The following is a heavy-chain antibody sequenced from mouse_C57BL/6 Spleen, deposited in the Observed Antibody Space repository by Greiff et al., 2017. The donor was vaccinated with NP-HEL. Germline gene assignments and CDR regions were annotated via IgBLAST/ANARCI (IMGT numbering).Heavy chain of an antibody. CDR2: ISYDGSN. CDR1: GYSITSGYY. V-gene: IGHV3-6*01. J-gene: IGHJ2*01. Sequence: EVKLMESGPGLVKPSQSLSLTCSVTGYSITSGYYWNWIRQFPGNKLEWMGYISYDGSNNYNPSLKNRISITRDTSKNQFFLKLNSVTTEDTATYYCARDPANWDNFDYWGQGTTLTVSS. CDR3: ARDPANWDNFDY. D-gene: IGHD4-1*01.